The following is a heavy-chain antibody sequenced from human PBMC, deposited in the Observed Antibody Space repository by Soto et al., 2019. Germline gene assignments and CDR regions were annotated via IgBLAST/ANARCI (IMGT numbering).Heavy chain of an antibody. J-gene: IGHJ4*02. CDR1: GYSFTNYW. D-gene: IGHD3-3*01. CDR2: IYPGDSDT. Sequence: PGESLKISCKGSGYSFTNYWIGWVRQIPGKGLEWMGIIYPGDSDTRYRPSFQGQVTISADKSISTAYPQWNSLKASDTAMYYCARRFNNYEFFNYWGQGTLLTVSS. CDR3: ARRFNNYEFFNY. V-gene: IGHV5-51*01.